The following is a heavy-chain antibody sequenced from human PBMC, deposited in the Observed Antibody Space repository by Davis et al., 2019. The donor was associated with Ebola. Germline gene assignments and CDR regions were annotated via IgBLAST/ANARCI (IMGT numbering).Heavy chain of an antibody. CDR2: IYYTGGT. J-gene: IGHJ6*02. Sequence: SETLSLTCSISGGSISNYYWTWIRQPPGKGLEWIGNIYYTGGTHSSPSLKSRVTFFIDTSKDEFSLKLTSVTAADTAVYYCARDHGGGRMDVWDQGTTVVVS. V-gene: IGHV4-59*01. D-gene: IGHD3-16*01. CDR3: ARDHGGGRMDV. CDR1: GGSISNYY.